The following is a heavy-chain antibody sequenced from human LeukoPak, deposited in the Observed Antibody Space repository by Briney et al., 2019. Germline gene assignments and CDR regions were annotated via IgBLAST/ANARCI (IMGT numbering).Heavy chain of an antibody. CDR2: IYYSGST. Sequence: SETLSLTCTVSGGSISSGGYYWSWIRQHPGQGLEWIGYIYYSGSTYYNPSLKSRVTISVDTSKNQFSLKLSSVTAADTAVYYCARDPVPGYYYDSSGFDYWGQGTLVTVSS. CDR1: GGSISSGGYY. V-gene: IGHV4-31*03. CDR3: ARDPVPGYYYDSSGFDY. J-gene: IGHJ4*02. D-gene: IGHD3-22*01.